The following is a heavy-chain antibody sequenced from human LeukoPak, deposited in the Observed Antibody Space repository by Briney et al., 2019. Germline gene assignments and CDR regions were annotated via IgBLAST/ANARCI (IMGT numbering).Heavy chain of an antibody. CDR3: ARSGDGTTVTAGIDY. CDR2: IYHSGST. D-gene: IGHD4-17*01. J-gene: IGHJ4*02. V-gene: IGHV4-4*02. Sequence: SETLSLTCAVSGGSISSSNWWSWVRQPPGKGLEWIGEIYHSGSTNYNPSLKSRVTISVDKSKNQFSLKLSSVTAADTAVYYCARSGDGTTVTAGIDYWGQGTLVTVSS. CDR1: GGSISSSNW.